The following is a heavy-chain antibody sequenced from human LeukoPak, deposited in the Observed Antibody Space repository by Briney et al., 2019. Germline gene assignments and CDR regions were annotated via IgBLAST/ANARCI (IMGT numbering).Heavy chain of an antibody. CDR3: ARDGGSSSVQYYYYYYGMDV. CDR2: INHSGST. D-gene: IGHD6-6*01. J-gene: IGHJ6*02. CDR1: GGSFSGYY. V-gene: IGHV4-34*01. Sequence: SETLSLTCAVYGGSFSGYYWSWIRQPPGKGLEWIGEINHSGSTNYNPSLKSRVTISVDTSKNQFSLKLSSVTAADTAVYYCARDGGSSSVQYYYYYYGMDVWGQGTTVTVSS.